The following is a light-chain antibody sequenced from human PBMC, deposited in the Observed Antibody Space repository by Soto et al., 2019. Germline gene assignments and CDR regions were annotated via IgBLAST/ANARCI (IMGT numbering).Light chain of an antibody. J-gene: IGKJ1*01. V-gene: IGKV3-20*01. Sequence: EIVLTQSPGTLSLSPGERATLSCRASQSVSSSYLAWYQQKPGQAPRLLIYGASSRATGIPDRFSGSGSGPDFTLTISRLEPEDFAVYYCQQYGSSRTFGQETKVEIK. CDR2: GAS. CDR1: QSVSSSY. CDR3: QQYGSSRT.